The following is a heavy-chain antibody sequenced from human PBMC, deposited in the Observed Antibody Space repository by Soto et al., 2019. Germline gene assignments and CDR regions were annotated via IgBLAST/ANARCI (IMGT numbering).Heavy chain of an antibody. V-gene: IGHV1-2*02. CDR2: DNPNRGGT. J-gene: IGHJ4*02. CDR3: ASASVGDDLTVPTGEFGRF. Sequence: GVSVKVSCKASGHTFSGYYVDWVRQAPGQGLEWMGWDNPNRGGTHYAQKFQGRVSMTRDTSLSAVYMELRRLRRHDMAVYFCASASVGDDLTVPTGEFGRFWGQGTLVTVSS. CDR1: GHTFSGYY. D-gene: IGHD1-26*01.